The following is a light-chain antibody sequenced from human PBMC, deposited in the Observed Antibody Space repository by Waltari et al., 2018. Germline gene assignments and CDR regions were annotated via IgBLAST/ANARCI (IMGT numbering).Light chain of an antibody. V-gene: IGLV2-14*03. CDR2: DVN. J-gene: IGLJ3*02. CDR3: ASYPTSYTWV. CDR1: TSDIGTYNF. Sequence: QSALTQPASVSGSPGQSLTISCAGTTSDIGTYNFVAWYQQLPGKVPKLIFYDVNKRPSGLSNRFSGSTSANPASLTISGLLAEAEADYYFASYPTSYTWVVGGGTSLAVL.